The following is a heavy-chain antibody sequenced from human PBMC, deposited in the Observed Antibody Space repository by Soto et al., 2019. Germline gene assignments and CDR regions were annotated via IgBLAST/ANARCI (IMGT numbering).Heavy chain of an antibody. Sequence: GGSLRLSCAASGFTFSDYGIHWVRQAPGKGLEWVAVISYDGSNKYFADSVKGRFTISRDNSQNTVYLQMNSLRAEDSAVYHCANQVAPPTNCFVAGAHGTMV. V-gene: IGHV3-30*18. CDR3: ANQVAPPTNCFVA. CDR2: ISYDGSNK. D-gene: IGHD2-8*01. CDR1: GFTFSDYG. J-gene: IGHJ3*01.